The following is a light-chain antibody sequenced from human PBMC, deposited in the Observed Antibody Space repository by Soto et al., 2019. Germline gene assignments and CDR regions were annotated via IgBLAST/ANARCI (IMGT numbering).Light chain of an antibody. V-gene: IGKV3-15*01. J-gene: IGKJ4*01. CDR1: QSVGSY. Sequence: EIMMTQSPATLSVSPGERATLSCRASQSVGSYLAWYQQKPGQAPRLLIYGASTRATGIPARFSGSGSGTEFTLTISSLQSEDFAVYYCQQRANWPLTFGGGTKVDIK. CDR2: GAS. CDR3: QQRANWPLT.